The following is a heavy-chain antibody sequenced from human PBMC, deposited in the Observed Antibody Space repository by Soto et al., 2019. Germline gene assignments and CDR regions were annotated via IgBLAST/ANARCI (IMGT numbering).Heavy chain of an antibody. J-gene: IGHJ3*02. CDR2: ILRDGSNK. Sequence: QVQLVESGGGVVQPGGSLRLSCAASGFTLSSYAMHWLRQAPGKGLEWVAVILRDGSNKDYEDSVKGRFAISRDSTKDTLYLQMDSLRAEDTAVYYCAKESNAFDIWGQGTMVTVSS. CDR3: AKESNAFDI. V-gene: IGHV3-30*18. CDR1: GFTLSSYA.